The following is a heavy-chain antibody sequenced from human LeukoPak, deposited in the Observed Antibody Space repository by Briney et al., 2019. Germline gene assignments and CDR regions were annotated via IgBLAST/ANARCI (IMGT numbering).Heavy chain of an antibody. CDR2: IGWNSIPL. CDR3: AKDKPVAGLNWHFDL. V-gene: IGHV3-9*01. Sequence: PGRSLRLSCAASGFTFDDYAMHWVRQAPGKGLEWVSGIGWNSIPLAYADSVKGRFTISRDNAKNSLYLQMNSLRVEDTAFYYCAKDKPVAGLNWHFDLWGRGTLVTVSP. CDR1: GFTFDDYA. J-gene: IGHJ2*01. D-gene: IGHD6-19*01.